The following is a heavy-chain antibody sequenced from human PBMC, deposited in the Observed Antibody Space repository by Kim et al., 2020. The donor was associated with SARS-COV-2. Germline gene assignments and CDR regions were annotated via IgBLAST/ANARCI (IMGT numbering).Heavy chain of an antibody. V-gene: IGHV1-46*01. CDR1: GYIFTKFY. D-gene: IGHD3-16*01. CDR3: ARSLAIAGELDC. Sequence: ASVKVSRKTSGYIFTKFYKHWVRQAPGQGLEWMGIINHSIGTTKYSLKFQARDTVTSDTSPSTMSMDTSSLRSDDTAVVYCARSLAIAGELDCWGRGTL. CDR2: INHSIGTT. J-gene: IGHJ4*02.